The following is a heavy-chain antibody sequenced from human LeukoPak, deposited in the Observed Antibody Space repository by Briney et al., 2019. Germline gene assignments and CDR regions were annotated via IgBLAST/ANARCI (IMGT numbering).Heavy chain of an antibody. J-gene: IGHJ4*02. CDR3: ARANFQQLIFDY. CDR1: GGSIRSYF. CDR2: MYYSGST. Sequence: PSETLSLTCTVSGGSIRSYFWSWIRQPPGKGLEWIGYMYYSGSTYYNPSLKSRVTISVDTSKNQFSLKLSSVTAADTAVYYCARANFQQLIFDYWGQGTLVTVSS. V-gene: IGHV4-59*12. D-gene: IGHD6-13*01.